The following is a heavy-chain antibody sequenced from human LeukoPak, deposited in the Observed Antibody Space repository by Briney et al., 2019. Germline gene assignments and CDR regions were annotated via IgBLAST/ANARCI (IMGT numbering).Heavy chain of an antibody. CDR3: AKGSALGYRVPGY. D-gene: IGHD5-18*01. V-gene: IGHV3-30*18. CDR2: ISHDGSRI. CDR1: GFTFSNYD. J-gene: IGHJ4*02. Sequence: PGTSLRLSCVASGFTFSNYDMHWVRQAPGKGLEWVAVISHDGSRIYYIDSVKGRFTISGDNSKNTLYLQMKSLRAEDTAVYYCAKGSALGYRVPGYWGQGTLVTVSS.